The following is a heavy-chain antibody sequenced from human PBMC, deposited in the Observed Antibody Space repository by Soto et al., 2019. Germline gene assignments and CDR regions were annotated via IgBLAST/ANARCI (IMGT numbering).Heavy chain of an antibody. V-gene: IGHV3-53*01. CDR1: GFTVSSNY. D-gene: IGHD3-10*01. CDR3: ARAYYGSGSYVYWFDP. J-gene: IGHJ5*02. CDR2: IYSGGST. Sequence: GSLRLSCAASGFTVSSNYMSWVRQAPGKGLEWVSVIYSGGSTYYADSVKGRFTISRDNSKNTLYLQMNSLRAEDTAVYYCARAYYGSGSYVYWFDPWGQGTLVTVSS.